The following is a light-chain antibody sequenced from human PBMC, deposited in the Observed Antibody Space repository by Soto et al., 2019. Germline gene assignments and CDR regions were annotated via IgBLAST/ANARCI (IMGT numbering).Light chain of an antibody. V-gene: IGLV2-11*01. CDR1: SSDVGGYNY. CDR3: CSYAGSYTRP. Sequence: QSALTQPRSVSGSPGQSVTISCTGTSSDVGGYNYVSWYQQHPGKAPKLMIYDVSKRPSGVPDRFSGSKSGNTASLTISGLQAEDEADYYCCSYAGSYTRPFGTGTKVTVL. J-gene: IGLJ1*01. CDR2: DVS.